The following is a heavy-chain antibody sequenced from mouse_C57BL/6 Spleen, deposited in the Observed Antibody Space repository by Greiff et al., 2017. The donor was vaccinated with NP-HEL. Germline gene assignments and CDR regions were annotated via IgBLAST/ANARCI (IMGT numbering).Heavy chain of an antibody. CDR2: IDPSDSYT. CDR3: ARVYGSSYDGY. V-gene: IGHV1-50*01. J-gene: IGHJ2*01. Sequence: QVQLQQPGAELVKPGASVKLSCKASGYTFTSYWMQWVKQRPGQGLEWIGEIDPSDSYTNYNQKFKGKATLTVDTSSSTAYMQLSSLTSEDSAVYYCARVYGSSYDGYWGQGTTLTVSS. CDR1: GYTFTSYW. D-gene: IGHD1-1*01.